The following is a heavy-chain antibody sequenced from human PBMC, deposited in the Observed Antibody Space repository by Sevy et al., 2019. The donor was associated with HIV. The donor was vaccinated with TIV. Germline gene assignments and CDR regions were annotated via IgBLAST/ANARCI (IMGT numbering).Heavy chain of an antibody. J-gene: IGHJ4*02. Sequence: ASVKVSCKASGYTFTGYYIHWVRQAPGQGLEWMGWINPNSDGTNYVQKFQGRVTMTSDTSIITAYMDLRRLRSDDTAVYYCARGENFWTASYYFDYWGQGTLVTVSS. CDR2: INPNSDGT. V-gene: IGHV1-2*02. CDR1: GYTFTGYY. CDR3: ARGENFWTASYYFDY. D-gene: IGHD3-3*01.